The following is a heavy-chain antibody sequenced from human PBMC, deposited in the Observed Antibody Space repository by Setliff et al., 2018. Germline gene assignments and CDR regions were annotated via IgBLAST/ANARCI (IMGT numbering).Heavy chain of an antibody. J-gene: IGHJ4*02. Sequence: PSETLSLTCAVYSGSFSGYYWSWIRQPPGKGLEWIGEINHSGSTNYNPSLKSRVTISIDTSKDQFSLKLISMTAADTAVYYCARGRNIAARLLDSWGQGTLVTVSS. CDR3: ARGRNIAARLLDS. CDR2: INHSGST. CDR1: SGSFSGYY. D-gene: IGHD6-6*01. V-gene: IGHV4-34*01.